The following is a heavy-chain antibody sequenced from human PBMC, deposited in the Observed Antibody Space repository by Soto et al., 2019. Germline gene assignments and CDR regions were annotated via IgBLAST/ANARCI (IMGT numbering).Heavy chain of an antibody. J-gene: IGHJ1*01. Sequence: ASVKVSCKASGYLFSAYSMHWVRLAPGQGLEWMGVVNPSGGSTKYAQNFQGRVTMTRDTSTTTIYMELSSLRSDDTAIYYCAREENCSGGTCYSEYFHRWGQGTLVTVSS. CDR2: VNPSGGST. D-gene: IGHD2-15*01. CDR3: AREENCSGGTCYSEYFHR. V-gene: IGHV1-46*01. CDR1: GYLFSAYS.